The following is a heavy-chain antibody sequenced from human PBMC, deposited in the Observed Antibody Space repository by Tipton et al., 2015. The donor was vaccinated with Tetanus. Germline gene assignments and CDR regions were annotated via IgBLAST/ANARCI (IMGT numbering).Heavy chain of an antibody. Sequence: QSGAEAKKPGASVKLSCKTSGYTFTQYYLHWVRQAPGQGLEWMGMIYPSDGSTSYAEKLQGRVTMTRDTPTSTVYMEMSSLRSEDTAVYYCARDREAFDYWGQGTKVTVSS. CDR3: ARDREAFDY. J-gene: IGHJ3*01. CDR1: GYTFTQYY. V-gene: IGHV1-46*04. CDR2: IYPSDGST. D-gene: IGHD1-26*01.